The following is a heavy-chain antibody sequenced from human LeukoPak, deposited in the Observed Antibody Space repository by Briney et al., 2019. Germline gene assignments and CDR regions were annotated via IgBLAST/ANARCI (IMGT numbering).Heavy chain of an antibody. D-gene: IGHD1-26*01. CDR2: ISAYNGNT. Sequence: GASVKVSCKASGYTFTSYGISWVRQAPGQGLEWMGWISAYNGNTSYAQKLQGRVTMTTDTSTSTAYMELRSLRSDDTAVYYCARVGWGPLDYYYMDVWGKGTTVTVSS. J-gene: IGHJ6*03. CDR3: ARVGWGPLDYYYMDV. V-gene: IGHV1-18*01. CDR1: GYTFTSYG.